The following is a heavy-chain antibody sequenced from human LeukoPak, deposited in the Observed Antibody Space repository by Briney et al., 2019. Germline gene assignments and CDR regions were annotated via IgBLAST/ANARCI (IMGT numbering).Heavy chain of an antibody. CDR2: ISGSGHRT. D-gene: IGHD3-16*01. CDR3: AKDWGEYFDSVWGSFTSFDS. V-gene: IGHV3-23*01. CDR1: GFTFSSYG. J-gene: IGHJ4*02. Sequence: GGSLRLSCAASGFTFSSYGMHWVRQAPGKGLEGVSGISGSGHRTYYEDSVKGRFTIARDNSKSTLYLQMNRLRAEDTAVYYCAKDWGEYFDSVWGSFTSFDSWGQGTLVTVSS.